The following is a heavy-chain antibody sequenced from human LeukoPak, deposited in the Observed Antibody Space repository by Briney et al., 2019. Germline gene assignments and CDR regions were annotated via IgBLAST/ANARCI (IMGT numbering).Heavy chain of an antibody. CDR3: ASNLPAPDV. CDR1: GFTFSSYA. Sequence: GGSLRLSCAASGFTFSSYAMSWVRQAPGKGPEWVSAISGSGGSTYYADSVEGRFTISRDNSKNTLYLQMNSLRVEDTAVYYCASNLPAPDVWGQGTTVTVSS. CDR2: ISGSGGST. J-gene: IGHJ6*02. D-gene: IGHD2/OR15-2a*01. V-gene: IGHV3-23*01.